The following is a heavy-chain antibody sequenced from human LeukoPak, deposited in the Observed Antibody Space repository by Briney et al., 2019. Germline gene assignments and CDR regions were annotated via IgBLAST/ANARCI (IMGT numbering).Heavy chain of an antibody. J-gene: IGHJ3*02. CDR1: GGSISSGDYY. CDR3: AMWLDYDFWSGYARNLGAFDI. Sequence: SETLSLTCTVSGGSISSGDYYWSWIRQPPGKGLEWIGYIYYSGSTFYNPSLKSRVTISVDTSKNQFSLKLSSVTAADTAVYYCAMWLDYDFWSGYARNLGAFDIWGQGTMVTVSS. V-gene: IGHV4-30-4*08. CDR2: IYYSGST. D-gene: IGHD3-3*01.